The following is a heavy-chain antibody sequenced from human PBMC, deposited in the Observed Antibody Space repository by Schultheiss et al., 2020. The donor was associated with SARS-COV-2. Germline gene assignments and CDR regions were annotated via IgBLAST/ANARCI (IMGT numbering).Heavy chain of an antibody. Sequence: SETLSLTCTVSGGSISSYYWSWIRQPAGKGLEWIGRIYTSGSTNYNPSLKSRVTISVDRSKNQFSLKLSSVTAADTAVYYCAREGYFWSGYFQDYWGQGTLVTVSS. CDR3: AREGYFWSGYFQDY. J-gene: IGHJ4*02. CDR2: IYTSGST. CDR1: GGSISSYY. D-gene: IGHD3-3*01. V-gene: IGHV4-4*07.